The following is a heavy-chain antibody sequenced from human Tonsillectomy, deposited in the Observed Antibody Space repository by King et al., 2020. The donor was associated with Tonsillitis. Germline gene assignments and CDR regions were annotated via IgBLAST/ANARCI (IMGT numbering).Heavy chain of an antibody. D-gene: IGHD1-14*01. Sequence: QVQLVESGGGVVQPGRSLRLSCAASRFTFTTYTLHWVRQAPGKGLEWVAVISHDGSNKYYADSVQGRFTISRDNSNNTLYLQMNSLRAEDTAVYYCAGXXXXXXXGTXXXSWXXPWGXXTXVTV. CDR1: RFTFTTYT. J-gene: IGHJ5*02. V-gene: IGHV3-30*04. CDR3: AGXXXXXXXGTXXXSWXXP. CDR2: ISHDGSNK.